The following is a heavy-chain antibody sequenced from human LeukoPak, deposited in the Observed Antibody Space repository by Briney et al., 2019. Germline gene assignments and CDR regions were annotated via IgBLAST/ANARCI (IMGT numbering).Heavy chain of an antibody. J-gene: IGHJ4*02. V-gene: IGHV3-23*01. Sequence: GGSLRLSCAASGFTFSGFVISWVRQAPGKGPQWVADISGSGGSTYYADSVKGRFTISRDNSKNTLYLQMNSLRAEDTAVYYCARDGIVVVPAATPGYYFDYWGQGTLVTVSS. D-gene: IGHD2-2*01. CDR1: GFTFSGFV. CDR3: ARDGIVVVPAATPGYYFDY. CDR2: ISGSGGST.